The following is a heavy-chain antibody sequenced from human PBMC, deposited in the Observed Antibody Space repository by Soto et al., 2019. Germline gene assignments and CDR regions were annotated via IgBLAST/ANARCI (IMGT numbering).Heavy chain of an antibody. CDR1: GGTFSSYA. Sequence: SVKVSCKASGGTFSSYAIGWVRQAPGQGLEWVGGIVPIYRTADYAQKFQGRVTITADESARTSYMELRSLKSQDTAVYYCVRDSGAKLSSSWGQGTLVTVSS. J-gene: IGHJ4*02. V-gene: IGHV1-69*13. CDR2: IVPIYRTA. D-gene: IGHD6-13*01. CDR3: VRDSGAKLSSS.